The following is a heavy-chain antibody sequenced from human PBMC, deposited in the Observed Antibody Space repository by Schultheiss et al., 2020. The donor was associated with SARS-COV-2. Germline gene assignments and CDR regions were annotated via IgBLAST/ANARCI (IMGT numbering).Heavy chain of an antibody. CDR1: GGSISSSSYY. CDR2: IYYSGST. D-gene: IGHD6-19*01. CDR3: ARSSAKNSSGWS. Sequence: SETLSLTCTVSGGSISSSSYYWGWIRQPPGKGLEWIGSIYYSGSTYYNPSLKSRVTISVDTSKNQFSLKLSSVTAADTAVYYCARSSAKNSSGWSWGQGTLVTVSS. J-gene: IGHJ5*02. V-gene: IGHV4-39*01.